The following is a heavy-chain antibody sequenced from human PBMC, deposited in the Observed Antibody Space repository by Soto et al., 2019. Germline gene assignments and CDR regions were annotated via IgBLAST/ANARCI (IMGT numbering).Heavy chain of an antibody. J-gene: IGHJ4*02. V-gene: IGHV3-7*01. CDR1: GFTFNTYW. CDR2: IKEDGSEK. Sequence: EVQLVESGGDFVQPGGSLRLSCVASGFTFNTYWMSWVRQAPGKGLEWVANIKEDGSEKYYVDSVKGLITIPRDNAKNLLYLQMHSLGAGDTAMYYCARFTRGSSGDYWGQGTVVSVSS. D-gene: IGHD6-25*01. CDR3: ARFTRGSSGDY.